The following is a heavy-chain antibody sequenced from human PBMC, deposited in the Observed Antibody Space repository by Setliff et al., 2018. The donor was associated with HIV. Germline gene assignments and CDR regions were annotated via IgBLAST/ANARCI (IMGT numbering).Heavy chain of an antibody. CDR2: IYSSGST. CDR3: ARGRGSSSSWPIDY. Sequence: SETLSLTCTVSGGSISSYYWSWIRQPPGKGLEWLGHIYSSGSTNYDPSLKSRVTISVDMSKNQFSLKLSSVTAADTAVYFCARGRGSSSSWPIDYWGQGTLVTVSS. CDR1: GGSISSYY. J-gene: IGHJ4*02. D-gene: IGHD6-13*01. V-gene: IGHV4-59*12.